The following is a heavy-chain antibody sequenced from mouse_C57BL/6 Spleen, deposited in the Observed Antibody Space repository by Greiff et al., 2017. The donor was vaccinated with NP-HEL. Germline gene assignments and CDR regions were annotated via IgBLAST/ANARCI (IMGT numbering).Heavy chain of an antibody. J-gene: IGHJ1*03. V-gene: IGHV1-54*01. D-gene: IGHD4-1*01. CDR3: ARWEGYFDV. Sequence: VHLVESGAELVRPGTSVKVSCKASGYAFTNYLIEWVKQRPGQGLEWIGVINPGSGGTNYNEKFKGKATLTADKSSSTAYMQLSSLTSEDSAVYFCARWEGYFDVWGTGTTVTVSS. CDR1: GYAFTNYL. CDR2: INPGSGGT.